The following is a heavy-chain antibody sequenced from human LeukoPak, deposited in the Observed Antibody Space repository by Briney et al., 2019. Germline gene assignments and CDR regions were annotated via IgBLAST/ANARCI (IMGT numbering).Heavy chain of an antibody. CDR1: GFTFSSYD. J-gene: IGHJ3*02. V-gene: IGHV3-23*01. D-gene: IGHD4-17*01. CDR2: ISGSGGST. Sequence: GGSLRLSCAASGFTFSSYDMSWVRQSPEKGLEWVSGISGSGGSTYYADSVKGRFTISRDNSKNTLYLQMNSLRAEDTAVYYCAKIRTTSGGAFDIWGQGTMVTVSS. CDR3: AKIRTTSGGAFDI.